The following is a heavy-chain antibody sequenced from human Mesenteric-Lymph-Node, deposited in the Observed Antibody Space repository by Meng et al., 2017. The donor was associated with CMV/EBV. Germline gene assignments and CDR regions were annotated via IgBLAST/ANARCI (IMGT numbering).Heavy chain of an antibody. J-gene: IGHJ4*02. CDR3: AKGEWEHGPWEFDY. Sequence: GESLKISCAASGFTFSSLPMHWVRQAPHKGLEWVAVISYDGGDKYYADSVKGRFTISRDNSKNTLYLQMNSLRAEDTAVYYCAKGEWEHGPWEFDYWGQGTLVTVSS. D-gene: IGHD1-26*01. CDR1: GFTFSSLP. CDR2: ISYDGGDK. V-gene: IGHV3-30-3*01.